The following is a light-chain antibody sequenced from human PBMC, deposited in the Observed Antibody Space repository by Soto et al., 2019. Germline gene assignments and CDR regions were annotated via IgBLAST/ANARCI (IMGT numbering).Light chain of an antibody. CDR2: EVS. CDR1: SSDLGGYNY. J-gene: IGLJ2*01. CDR3: SSYAGSNNVV. Sequence: QSVLTQPPSASGSPGQSVTISCTGTSSDLGGYNYVSWYQQHPGKAPKLMIYEVSKRPSGVPDRCSGSKSGNTASLTVSGLQAEDEADYYCSSYAGSNNVVFGGGTKLTVL. V-gene: IGLV2-8*01.